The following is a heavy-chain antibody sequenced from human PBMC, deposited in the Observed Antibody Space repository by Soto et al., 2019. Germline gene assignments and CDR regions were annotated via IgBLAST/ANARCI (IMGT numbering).Heavy chain of an antibody. J-gene: IGHJ6*03. D-gene: IGHD2-2*01. CDR3: VRDPRGIVVFEIYYYYYYMDV. CDR2: ISSSSSYI. V-gene: IGHV3-21*01. Sequence: GGSLRLSCAASGFTFSSYSMNWVRQAPGKGLEWVSSISSSSSYIYYADSVKGRFTISRDNAKNSVYLQMNSLRAEDTAVYYCVRDPRGIVVFEIYYYYYYMDVWGKGTTVTVSS. CDR1: GFTFSSYS.